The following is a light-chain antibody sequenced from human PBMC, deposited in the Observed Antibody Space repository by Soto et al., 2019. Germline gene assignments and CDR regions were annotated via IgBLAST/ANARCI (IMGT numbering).Light chain of an antibody. J-gene: IGKJ2*01. CDR2: GAS. V-gene: IGKV3-20*01. CDR3: QQYDSSSLYT. Sequence: EVVLTQSPGTLSLSPGEGATLSCRASQSVNSNYLVWYQQKPGQAPRLLIYGASSRATGIPDRFSGSGSGRDFTLTISRLEPEDFAVYYCQQYDSSSLYTFGQGTKLETK. CDR1: QSVNSNY.